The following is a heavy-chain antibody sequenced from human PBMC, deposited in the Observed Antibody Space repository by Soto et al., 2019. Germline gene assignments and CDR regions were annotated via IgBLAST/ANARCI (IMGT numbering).Heavy chain of an antibody. CDR1: GYSFISFW. V-gene: IGHV5-51*01. CDR2: IYPGDSDT. J-gene: IGHJ6*02. Sequence: GESLKNSCKGSGYSFISFWIGGVREMPGERLEWTGIIYPGDSDTRYSPYFQGQVTISTDKSINTAYLQWSSLKASDTAMYYCVRFGHPQRKDYYGMDVWGQGTTVTVSS. D-gene: IGHD2-2*01. CDR3: VRFGHPQRKDYYGMDV.